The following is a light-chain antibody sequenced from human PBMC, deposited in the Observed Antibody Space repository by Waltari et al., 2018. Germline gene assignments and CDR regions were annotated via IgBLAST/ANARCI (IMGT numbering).Light chain of an antibody. V-gene: IGKV3-20*01. Sequence: ETVLTQSPGTLSLSPGARATLSCKASDSVGIYLAWYQQKPGQAPRLLIYHASNRATGIPDRFSGSGSGTDFSLTISRLEPEDSAVYYCQKYVSLPGTFGQGTKVEI. CDR3: QKYVSLPGT. CDR1: DSVGIY. CDR2: HAS. J-gene: IGKJ1*01.